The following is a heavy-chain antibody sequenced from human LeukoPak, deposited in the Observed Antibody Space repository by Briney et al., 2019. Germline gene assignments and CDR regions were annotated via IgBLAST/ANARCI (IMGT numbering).Heavy chain of an antibody. CDR2: IDKSGGTT. V-gene: IGHV3-11*04. CDR1: GFTFSDSY. D-gene: IGHD4-23*01. CDR3: ARADGGNSDY. Sequence: GGSLRLSCAASGFTFSDSYMTWIRQAPGKGLEWVAFIDKSGGTTYYADSVKGRFTISRDNAKSSLYLEMNSLRAEDTAVYYCARADGGNSDYWGQGTLVTVSS. J-gene: IGHJ4*02.